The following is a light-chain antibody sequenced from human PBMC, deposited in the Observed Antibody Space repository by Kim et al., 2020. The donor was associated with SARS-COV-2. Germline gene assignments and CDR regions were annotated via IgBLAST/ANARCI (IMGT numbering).Light chain of an antibody. J-gene: IGKJ2*01. CDR1: QTHTRSY. CDR2: GTS. CDR3: QQYGRSPSYT. Sequence: PGERATPSCRASQTHTRSYLAWYQQKPGQAPRLLIYGTSTRATGSADRFSGSGSGTDFTLTISRLESEDSSVYYCQQYGRSPSYTFGQGTKLEI. V-gene: IGKV3-20*01.